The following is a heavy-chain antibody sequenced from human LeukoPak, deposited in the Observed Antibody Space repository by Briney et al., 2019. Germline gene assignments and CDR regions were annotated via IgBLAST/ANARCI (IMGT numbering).Heavy chain of an antibody. Sequence: GGSLRPSCAASGFTFSDYYMSWIRQAPGRGLEWVSYISSSGSTRKYADSVKGRFTIFRDNAKNSLYLQMNSPRAEDTAVYHCARADCSSTSCYEFDYWGQGTLVTVSS. J-gene: IGHJ4*02. D-gene: IGHD2-2*01. CDR2: ISSSGSTR. CDR3: ARADCSSTSCYEFDY. CDR1: GFTFSDYY. V-gene: IGHV3-11*04.